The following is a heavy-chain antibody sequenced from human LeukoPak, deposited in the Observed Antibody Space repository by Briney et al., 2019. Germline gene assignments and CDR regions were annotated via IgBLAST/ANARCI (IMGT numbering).Heavy chain of an antibody. V-gene: IGHV1-69*04. CDR3: ARGGGAAGPRGWFDP. CDR1: GGTFSSYA. CDR2: IIPIFGIA. D-gene: IGHD6-13*01. Sequence: ASVKVSCKASGGTFSSYAISWVRQAPGQGPEWMGRIIPIFGIANYAQKFQGRVTITADKSTSTAYMELSSLRSEDTAVYYCARGGGAAGPRGWFDPWGQGTLVTVSS. J-gene: IGHJ5*02.